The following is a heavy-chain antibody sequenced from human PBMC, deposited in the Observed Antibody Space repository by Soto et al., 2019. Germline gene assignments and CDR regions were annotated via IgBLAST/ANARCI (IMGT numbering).Heavy chain of an antibody. Sequence: SETLSLTCVVSGGSISSGGSSWTWIRQPPGKGLEWIGYIYHSGSTYYNPSLKSRVTISVDRSKNQFSLKLTSVTAADTAVYYCARGAVVNFDSWGQGTLVTVSS. CDR1: GGSISSGGSS. J-gene: IGHJ4*02. CDR2: IYHSGST. CDR3: ARGAVVNFDS. D-gene: IGHD3-22*01. V-gene: IGHV4-30-2*01.